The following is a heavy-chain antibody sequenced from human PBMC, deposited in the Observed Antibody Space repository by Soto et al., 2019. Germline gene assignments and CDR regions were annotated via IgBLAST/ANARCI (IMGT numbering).Heavy chain of an antibody. Sequence: QVQLQESGPGLVKPSGTLSLTCAVSGGSISSSNWWSWVRQPPGKGLEWIGEIYHSGSTNYNPSLTSRVTTSVDKSKNQFSLKLSSVTAADTAVYYCARSPDSSGYYPRWYYYGMDVWGQGTTVTVSS. CDR1: GGSISSSNW. V-gene: IGHV4-4*02. D-gene: IGHD3-22*01. J-gene: IGHJ6*02. CDR2: IYHSGST. CDR3: ARSPDSSGYYPRWYYYGMDV.